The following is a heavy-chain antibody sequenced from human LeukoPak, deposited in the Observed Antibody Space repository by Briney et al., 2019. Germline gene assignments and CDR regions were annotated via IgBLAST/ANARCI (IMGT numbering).Heavy chain of an antibody. CDR3: TREPGARLTPGPGDAFDI. CDR2: ISGSGGST. CDR1: GFTFSSYA. J-gene: IGHJ3*02. Sequence: PGGSLRLSCAASGFTFSSYAMSWVRQAPGKGLEWVSAISGSGGSTYYADSVKGRFTISRDNSENTLFLQMGSLRPDDMAIYYCTREPGARLTPGPGDAFDIWGQGTMVTVSS. V-gene: IGHV3-23*01. D-gene: IGHD4-23*01.